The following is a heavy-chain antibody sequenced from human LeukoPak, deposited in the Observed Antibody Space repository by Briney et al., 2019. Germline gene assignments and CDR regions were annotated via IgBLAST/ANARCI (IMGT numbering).Heavy chain of an antibody. Sequence: SETLSLTCTVSGGSISSSSYYWGWIRQPPGKGLEWIGSIYYSGSTYYNPSLKSRVTISVDTSKNQFSLKLSSVTAADTAVYYCARVGYYDSSGYYVALDIWGQGTMVTVSS. J-gene: IGHJ3*02. D-gene: IGHD3-22*01. CDR1: GGSISSSSYY. V-gene: IGHV4-39*07. CDR3: ARVGYYDSSGYYVALDI. CDR2: IYYSGST.